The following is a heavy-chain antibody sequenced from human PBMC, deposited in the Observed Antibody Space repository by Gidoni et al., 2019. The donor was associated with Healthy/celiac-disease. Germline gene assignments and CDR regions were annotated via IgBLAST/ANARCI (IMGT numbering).Heavy chain of an antibody. V-gene: IGHV3-33*01. D-gene: IGHD6-19*01. CDR1: VFTFSSYG. CDR3: AREEGGYSSGPFDY. Sequence: QVQLVESGGGVVQPWRSLRLSWAATVFTFSSYGLHWVRQAPGTGLEWMAGVWYDGSNKYDADSVKGRFTISRDNSKNTLYLQMNSLRAEDTAVYYCAREEGGYSSGPFDYWGQGTLVTVSS. J-gene: IGHJ4*02. CDR2: VWYDGSNK.